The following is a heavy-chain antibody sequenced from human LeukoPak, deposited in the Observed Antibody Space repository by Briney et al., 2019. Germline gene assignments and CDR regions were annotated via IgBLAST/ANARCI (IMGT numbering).Heavy chain of an antibody. CDR2: ISAYNGNT. J-gene: IGHJ5*02. V-gene: IGHV1-18*01. Sequence: GASVKVSCKASGYTFTSYGISWVRQAPGQGLEWMGWISAYNGNTNYAQKLQGRVTMTTDTSTSTAYMELRSLRSDDTAVYYCARDFVRQQLVHPVAFDPWSQGTLVTVSS. CDR3: ARDFVRQQLVHPVAFDP. CDR1: GYTFTSYG. D-gene: IGHD6-13*01.